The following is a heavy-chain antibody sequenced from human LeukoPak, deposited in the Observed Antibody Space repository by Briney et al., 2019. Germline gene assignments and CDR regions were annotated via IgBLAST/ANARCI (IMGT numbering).Heavy chain of an antibody. Sequence: PGRSLRLSCAASGFTFRNYAMHWVRQAPGKGLEWVAVIPYDGSNKYYADSVKGRFTISRDNSKNTLYLQMSSLGAGDAAVYYCARSTLKMTTVTRFDYWGQGTLVTVSS. J-gene: IGHJ4*02. CDR3: ARSTLKMTTVTRFDY. CDR1: GFTFRNYA. V-gene: IGHV3-30-3*01. CDR2: IPYDGSNK. D-gene: IGHD4-17*01.